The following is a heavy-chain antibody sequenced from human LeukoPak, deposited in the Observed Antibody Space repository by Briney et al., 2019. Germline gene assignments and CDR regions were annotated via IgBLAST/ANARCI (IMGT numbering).Heavy chain of an antibody. D-gene: IGHD2-2*01. J-gene: IGHJ4*02. CDR1: GFTFSIYW. Sequence: TGGSLRLSCAASGFTFSIYWMSWVRQAPGKGLEWVANIKQDGSEEYYVDSVKGRFTISRDNARNSLYLQMNSLRAEDTAVYYCASLYCTHTTCYYFDYWGQGTLVSVSS. CDR3: ASLYCTHTTCYYFDY. V-gene: IGHV3-7*01. CDR2: IKQDGSEE.